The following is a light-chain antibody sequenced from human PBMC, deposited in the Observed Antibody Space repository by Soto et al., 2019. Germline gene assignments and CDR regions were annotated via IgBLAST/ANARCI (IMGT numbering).Light chain of an antibody. V-gene: IGKV3-20*01. CDR2: GAS. Sequence: EIVLTQSPGTLSLSPGERATLSCRASQSVSSSYLAWYQQKAGQAPRLLIYGASNRATGIPDRFSGSGSGTDFILTISGLEPEDFAVYYCQQYNNWPPWTFGQGPKVDIK. CDR3: QQYNNWPPWT. CDR1: QSVSSSY. J-gene: IGKJ1*01.